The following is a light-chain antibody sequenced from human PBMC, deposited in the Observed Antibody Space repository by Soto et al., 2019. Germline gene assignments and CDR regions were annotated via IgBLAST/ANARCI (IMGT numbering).Light chain of an antibody. Sequence: THPPSASGSPGQRVTFSCIGTTRDVVGYNYASWYQHHPGHAPTRMIYAVSNRPSGLPDRFSRSKSGNTPSLTVSAIQAEDVADYYCSTHAASNSYYVSEPGTK. CDR3: STHAASNSYYV. CDR2: AVS. CDR1: TRDVVGYNY. V-gene: IGLV2-8*01. J-gene: IGLJ1*01.